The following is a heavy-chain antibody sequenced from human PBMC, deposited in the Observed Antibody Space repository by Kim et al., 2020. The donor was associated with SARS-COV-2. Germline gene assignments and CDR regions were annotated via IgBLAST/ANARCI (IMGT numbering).Heavy chain of an antibody. CDR3: IRGGGGWTRND. J-gene: IGHJ4*02. V-gene: IGHV3-23*01. CDR2: IDGCDGTT. Sequence: GGSLRLSCTTSGFTFTVYAMSWVRQAPGKGLEWVSSIDGCDGTTYYVDSVEGRFTISRDNSKNTLYLQMNSLRADDTAVYYCIRGGGGWTRNDWVEGT. CDR1: GFTFTVYA. D-gene: IGHD1-1*01.